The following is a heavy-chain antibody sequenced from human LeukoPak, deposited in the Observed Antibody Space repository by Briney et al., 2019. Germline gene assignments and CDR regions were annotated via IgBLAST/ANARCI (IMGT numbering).Heavy chain of an antibody. D-gene: IGHD3-22*01. CDR3: ARDPDYYDSSGYLLRAFDI. J-gene: IGHJ3*02. V-gene: IGHV4-59*01. Sequence: SETLSLTCTVSGGSITTYDWSWSWVRQPPGKGLEWIGYMSYSGSTSYNPSLESRVTITVDTSENQFSLKLSSVTAADTAVYYCARDPDYYDSSGYLLRAFDIWGQGTMVTVSS. CDR1: GGSITTYD. CDR2: MSYSGST.